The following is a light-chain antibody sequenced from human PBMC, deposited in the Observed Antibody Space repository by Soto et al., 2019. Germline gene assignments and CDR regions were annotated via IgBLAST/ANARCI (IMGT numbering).Light chain of an antibody. CDR2: DVT. J-gene: IGLJ1*01. Sequence: SVLTQPPSVSGSPGQSVAISCTGSSSAVGSNNRVSWYHQPPGTAPKLIIYDVTNRPSGVPDRFSGSKSGNTASLTISGLQAEDEADYYCSSYTTSNTYVFGTGTKVTVL. CDR1: SSAVGSNNR. CDR3: SSYTTSNTYV. V-gene: IGLV2-18*02.